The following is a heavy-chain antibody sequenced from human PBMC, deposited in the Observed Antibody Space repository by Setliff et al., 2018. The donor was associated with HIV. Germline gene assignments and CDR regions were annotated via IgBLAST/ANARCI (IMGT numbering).Heavy chain of an antibody. CDR1: GGSFSDYY. J-gene: IGHJ4*02. Sequence: SETLSLTCAVYGGSFSDYYWSWIRQPPGKGLEWIGEINHSGSTNYNPSLKRRVTISVDTSKNQFSLKLSFVTAADTAVFYCARLTTTYYYDSSAYYHPVWGQGTLVTVPQ. D-gene: IGHD3-22*01. CDR3: ARLTTTYYYDSSAYYHPV. CDR2: INHSGST. V-gene: IGHV4-34*01.